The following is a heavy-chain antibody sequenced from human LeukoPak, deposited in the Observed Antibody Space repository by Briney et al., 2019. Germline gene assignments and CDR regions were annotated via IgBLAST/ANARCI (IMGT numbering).Heavy chain of an antibody. J-gene: IGHJ3*02. CDR3: FIAVAGVRFAFDI. Sequence: ASVKVSCKASGYTFTGYYIHWVRQAPGQGLEWMGWINPHSGGTNYAQKFQGGVTMTRDTSITTAYMELSSLRSDDTAVYYCFIAVAGVRFAFDIWGQGTMVTVSS. CDR2: INPHSGGT. D-gene: IGHD6-19*01. CDR1: GYTFTGYY. V-gene: IGHV1-2*02.